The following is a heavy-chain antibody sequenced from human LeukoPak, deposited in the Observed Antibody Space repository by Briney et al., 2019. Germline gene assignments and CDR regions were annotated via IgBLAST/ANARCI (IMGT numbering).Heavy chain of an antibody. CDR1: GYIFTNDW. CDR2: VYPGDSDT. V-gene: IGHV5-51*01. Sequence: GESLKISCKGSGYIFTNDWIGWVRQMPGKGLEWMGIVYPGDSDTRYSPSFEGQVTISADKSINTGYLQWSSLKASDTAIYYCLSSPGVGNDRPELYFYYRDFGGKGLPSPSP. CDR3: LSSPGVGNDRPELYFYYRDF. D-gene: IGHD2-15*01. J-gene: IGHJ6*03.